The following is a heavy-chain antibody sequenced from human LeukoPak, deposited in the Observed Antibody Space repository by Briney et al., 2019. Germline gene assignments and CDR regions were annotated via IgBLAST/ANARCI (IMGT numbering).Heavy chain of an antibody. CDR1: GGSISSSSYY. J-gene: IGHJ3*02. D-gene: IGHD3-22*01. CDR3: ARDQTAYYDRSGYHYSSTAAAFDI. Sequence: SETLSLTCTVSGGSISSSSYYWGWIRQPPGKGLEWIGSIYYSGSTYYNPSLKSRVTISVDTSKNQFSLKLSSVTAADTAVYYCARDQTAYYDRSGYHYSSTAAAFDIWGQGTVVTVSS. V-gene: IGHV4-39*02. CDR2: IYYSGST.